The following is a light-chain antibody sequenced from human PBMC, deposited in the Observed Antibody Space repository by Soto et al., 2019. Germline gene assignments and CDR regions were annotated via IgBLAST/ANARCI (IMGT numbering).Light chain of an antibody. CDR3: QAWDSSTPVV. CDR2: QDS. Sequence: SYELTQPPSVSVSPGQTASITCSGDKLGDKYACWYQQKPGQSPVLVIYQDSKRPSGIPERVSGSKSGNTATLTISGTQAMDEADYYCQAWDSSTPVVFGGGTKVTVL. CDR1: KLGDKY. J-gene: IGLJ2*01. V-gene: IGLV3-1*01.